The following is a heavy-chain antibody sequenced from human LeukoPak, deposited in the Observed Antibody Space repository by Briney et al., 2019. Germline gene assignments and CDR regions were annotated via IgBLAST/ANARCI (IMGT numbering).Heavy chain of an antibody. CDR3: AKQLGYCSDGSCYFPY. Sequence: GGSLRLSCAASGFTFSNYNMNWVRQAPGKGLEWVSAISNNGGYTYYADSVQGRFTISRDNSKSTLCLQMNSLRAEDTAVYYCAKQLGYCSDGSCYFPYWGQGTLVTVSS. V-gene: IGHV3-23*01. D-gene: IGHD2-15*01. J-gene: IGHJ4*02. CDR1: GFTFSNYN. CDR2: ISNNGGYT.